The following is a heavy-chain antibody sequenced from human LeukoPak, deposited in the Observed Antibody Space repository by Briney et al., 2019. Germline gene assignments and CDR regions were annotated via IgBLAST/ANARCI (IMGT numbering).Heavy chain of an antibody. D-gene: IGHD3-10*01. J-gene: IGHJ5*02. CDR2: INPNSGGT. CDR3: ARNRGILWSGPRRWFDP. V-gene: IGHV1-2*02. Sequence: ASVKVSCKASGYTFTGYYMHWVRQAPGQGLEWMGWINPNSGGTNYAQKFQGRVTMTRDTSISTAYMELSRLRSDDTAVYYCARNRGILWSGPRRWFDPWGQGTLVTVSS. CDR1: GYTFTGYY.